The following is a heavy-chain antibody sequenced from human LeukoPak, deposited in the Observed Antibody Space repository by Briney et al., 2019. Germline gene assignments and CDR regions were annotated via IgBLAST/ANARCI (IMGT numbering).Heavy chain of an antibody. Sequence: PGGSLRLSCAASGFTFSSYWMSWVRQAPGKGLEWVANIKQDGSEKYHVDSVKGRFTISRDNTKNSLYLQMNSLRAEDTAVYYCARGRYCSRTSCYRGTFDIWGQGTMVTFSS. V-gene: IGHV3-7*01. D-gene: IGHD2-2*02. CDR1: GFTFSSYW. CDR3: ARGRYCSRTSCYRGTFDI. J-gene: IGHJ3*02. CDR2: IKQDGSEK.